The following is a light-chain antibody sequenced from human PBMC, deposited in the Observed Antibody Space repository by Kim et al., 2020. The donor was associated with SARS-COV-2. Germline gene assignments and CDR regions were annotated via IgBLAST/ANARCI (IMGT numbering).Light chain of an antibody. CDR1: QDISRY. CDR2: AAS. Sequence: DIQMTQSPSSMSAFVGDRVTITCRASQDISRYLAWFQQKPGQVPKRLIYAASNLQTGVPSRFSGSGSGTDFTLTISSLQPEDIATYYCLQHDSSPPYTFGQGTKLEI. CDR3: LQHDSSPPYT. J-gene: IGKJ2*01. V-gene: IGKV1-17*03.